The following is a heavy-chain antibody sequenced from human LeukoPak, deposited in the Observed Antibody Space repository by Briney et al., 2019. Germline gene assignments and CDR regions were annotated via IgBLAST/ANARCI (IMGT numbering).Heavy chain of an antibody. Sequence: KSSETLSLTCTVSGGSISSGDYYWSWIRQPPGKGLEWIGYFYYSGSTYYNPSLKSRVTISVDTSKNQFSLKLSSVTAADTAVYYCAREGSNLIGYWGQGTLVTVSS. CDR1: GGSISSGDYY. J-gene: IGHJ4*02. V-gene: IGHV4-30-4*01. CDR3: AREGSNLIGY. CDR2: FYYSGST. D-gene: IGHD4-11*01.